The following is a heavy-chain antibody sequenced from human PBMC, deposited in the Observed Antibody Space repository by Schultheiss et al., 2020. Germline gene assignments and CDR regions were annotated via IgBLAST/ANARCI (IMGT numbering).Heavy chain of an antibody. J-gene: IGHJ4*02. CDR3: VRNLGATDYFDY. D-gene: IGHD1-26*01. Sequence: SETLSLTCVVYGGSFSGYYWGWIRQPPGKGLEWIGSIYYSGSPYYNPSLKSRVTISVDTSKNQFSLKLSSVTAADTAVYYCVRNLGATDYFDYWGQGTLVTVSS. V-gene: IGHV4-39*01. CDR2: IYYSGSP. CDR1: GGSFSGYY.